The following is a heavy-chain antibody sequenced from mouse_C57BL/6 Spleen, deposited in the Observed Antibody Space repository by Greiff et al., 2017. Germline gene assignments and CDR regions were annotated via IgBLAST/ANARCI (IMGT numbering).Heavy chain of an antibody. CDR2: IRSKSSNYAT. Sequence: EVNVVESGGGLVQPKGSLKLSCAASGFTFNTYAMHWVRQAPGKGLAWVARIRSKSSNYATYYADSVKDRFTISRDDSQSMLYLQMNNLKTEDTARDYCVRGDDGYYLYAMDYWGQGTSVTVSS. V-gene: IGHV10-3*01. J-gene: IGHJ4*01. CDR3: VRGDDGYYLYAMDY. CDR1: GFTFNTYA. D-gene: IGHD2-3*01.